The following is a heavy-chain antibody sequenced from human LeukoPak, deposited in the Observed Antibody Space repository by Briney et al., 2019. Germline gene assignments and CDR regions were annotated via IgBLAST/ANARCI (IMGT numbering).Heavy chain of an antibody. CDR2: IIPIFGTA. CDR1: GGTFSSYA. V-gene: IGHV1-69*05. Sequence: SVKVSCKASGGTFSSYAISWVRQAPGQGLEWMGGIIPIFGTANYAQKFQGRVTITTDESTSTAYMELSSLRSEDTAVYYCARGHSSGWLQGTADYWGQGTLVTVSS. CDR3: ARGHSSGWLQGTADY. D-gene: IGHD6-19*01. J-gene: IGHJ4*02.